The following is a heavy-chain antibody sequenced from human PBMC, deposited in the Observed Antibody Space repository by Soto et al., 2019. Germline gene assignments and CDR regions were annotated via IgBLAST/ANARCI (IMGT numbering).Heavy chain of an antibody. CDR2: ISSSGSTI. V-gene: IGHV3-48*03. CDR1: GFTFSSYE. J-gene: IGHJ2*01. D-gene: IGHD6-19*01. CDR3: ARDRGTVAAWYFDL. Sequence: GGSLRLSCAASGFTFSSYEMNWVRQAPGKGLEWVSYISSSGSTIYYADSVKGRFTISRDNAKNSLYLQMNSLRAEDTAVYYCARDRGTVAAWYFDLWGRGTLVTVSS.